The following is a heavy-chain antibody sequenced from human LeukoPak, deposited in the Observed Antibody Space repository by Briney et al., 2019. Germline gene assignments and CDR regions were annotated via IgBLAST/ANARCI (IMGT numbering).Heavy chain of an antibody. V-gene: IGHV1-8*01. CDR3: ARGLEYSSSWYRSVGY. CDR1: GYTFTSYD. D-gene: IGHD6-13*01. Sequence: GASVKVSCKASGYTFTSYDINWVRQATGQGLEWMGWMNPNSGNTGYAQKFQGRVTMTRNTSISTAYMELSSLRSEDTAVYYCARGLEYSSSWYRSVGYWGQGTLVTVSS. CDR2: MNPNSGNT. J-gene: IGHJ4*02.